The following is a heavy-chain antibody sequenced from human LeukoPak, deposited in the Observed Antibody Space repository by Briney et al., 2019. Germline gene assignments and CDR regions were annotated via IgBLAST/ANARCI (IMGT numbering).Heavy chain of an antibody. V-gene: IGHV1-18*01. D-gene: IGHD5-18*01. CDR1: GYTFTSYG. CDR3: ARDRGYSYGYRSYFDY. J-gene: IGHJ4*02. CDR2: ISAYNGNT. Sequence: WASVKVSCTASGYTFTSYGISWVRQAPGQGLEWMGWISAYNGNTNYAQKLQGRVTMTTDTSTSTAYMERRSLRSDDTAVYYCARDRGYSYGYRSYFDYWGQGTLVTVSS.